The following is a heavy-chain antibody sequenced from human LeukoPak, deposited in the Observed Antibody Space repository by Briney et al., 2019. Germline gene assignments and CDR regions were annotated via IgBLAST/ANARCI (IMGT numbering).Heavy chain of an antibody. CDR3: VRDLREADH. CDR1: GFTLSTHW. CDR2: ICPDGSVV. J-gene: IGHJ4*02. D-gene: IGHD3-10*01. Sequence: GGSLRLSCAASGFTLSTHWMNWVRQGPEKGLEWVSRICPDGSVVNHADSVKGRFTTSRDNAKNTVFLQMNSLRVDDTAVYYCVRDLREADHWGLGTLVTVSS. V-gene: IGHV3-74*01.